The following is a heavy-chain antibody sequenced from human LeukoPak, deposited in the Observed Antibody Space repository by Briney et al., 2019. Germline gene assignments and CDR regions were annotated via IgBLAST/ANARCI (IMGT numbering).Heavy chain of an antibody. J-gene: IGHJ5*02. V-gene: IGHV3-11*01. CDR1: GFTFSDYY. CDR2: ISSSGSTI. CDR3: ARDRLVTTRYHWFDP. D-gene: IGHD4-23*01. Sequence: GGSLRLSCAASGFTFSDYYMSWIRQAPGKGLEWVSYISSSGSTIFYADSVKGRFTISRDSAKNSLYLQMNRLRAEDTAVYYCARDRLVTTRYHWFDPWGQGTLVTVSS.